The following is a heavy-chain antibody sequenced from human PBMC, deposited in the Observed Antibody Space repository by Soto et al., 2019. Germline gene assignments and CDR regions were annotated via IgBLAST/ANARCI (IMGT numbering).Heavy chain of an antibody. D-gene: IGHD1-26*01. V-gene: IGHV4-28*01. J-gene: IGHJ4*02. CDR3: ARREIQGPIDY. CDR1: GYSISSSNW. Sequence: QVQLQESGPGLVKPSDTLSLTCAVSGYSISSSNWWGWIRQPPGKGLEWIGYIYYCGSTYYNPSRKSRVTISVDTYKNPFTLKMTSVTAVDTAVYYCARREIQGPIDYWGQGTLVTVSS. CDR2: IYYCGST.